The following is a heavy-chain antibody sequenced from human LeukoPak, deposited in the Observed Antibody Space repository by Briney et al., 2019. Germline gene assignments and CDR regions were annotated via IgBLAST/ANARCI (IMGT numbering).Heavy chain of an antibody. J-gene: IGHJ4*02. CDR3: ASLKGLWEIDY. CDR2: ISYDGSNK. CDR1: GFTFSSYA. D-gene: IGHD5-18*01. V-gene: IGHV3-30-3*01. Sequence: HAGRSLRLSCAASGFTFSSYAMHWVRQAPGKGLEWVAVISYDGSNKYYADSVKGRFTISRDNSKNTLYLQMNSLRAEDTAVYYCASLKGLWEIDYWGQGTLVTVSS.